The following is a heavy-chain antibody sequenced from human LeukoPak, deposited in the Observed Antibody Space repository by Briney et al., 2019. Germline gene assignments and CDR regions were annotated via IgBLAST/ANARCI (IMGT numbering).Heavy chain of an antibody. CDR1: GGTFSSYA. D-gene: IGHD6-13*01. CDR2: IIPIFGTA. V-gene: IGHV1-69*05. CDR3: ARVGSWYPTPLDY. J-gene: IGHJ4*02. Sequence: ASVKVSCKASGGTFSSYAISWVRQAPGQGLEWMGGIIPIFGTANYAQKLQGRVTMTTDTSTSTAYMELRSLRSDDTAVYYCARVGSWYPTPLDYWGQGTLVTVSS.